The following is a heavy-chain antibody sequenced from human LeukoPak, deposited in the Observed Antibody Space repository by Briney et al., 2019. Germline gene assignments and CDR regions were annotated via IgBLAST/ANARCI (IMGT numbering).Heavy chain of an antibody. CDR2: ISAYNGNT. CDR1: GYTFIRYG. V-gene: IGHV1-18*01. J-gene: IGHJ4*02. D-gene: IGHD5-12*01. CDR3: AREDALVATGSFDY. Sequence: ASVKLSCMASGYTFIRYGISWVRQAPGQGHEWMGWISAYNGNTNYAQKLQGRVTMTTDTSTSTAYMEVRSLRSDDTAVYYCAREDALVATGSFDYWGQGTLVTVSS.